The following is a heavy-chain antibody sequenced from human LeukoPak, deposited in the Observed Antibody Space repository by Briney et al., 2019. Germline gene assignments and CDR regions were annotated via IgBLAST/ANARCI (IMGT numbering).Heavy chain of an antibody. V-gene: IGHV3-30*02. CDR2: IRYDGGNK. Sequence: GGSLRLSCAASGFTFSRYGMHWVRQAPGKGLEWVAFIRYDGGNKYYADSGKGRFTISRDNSKNTLYLQMNSLRAEDTAVYYCAKNGDRGAFCSGGTCYPYYYYYMDVWGKGTTVTISS. J-gene: IGHJ6*03. CDR3: AKNGDRGAFCSGGTCYPYYYYYMDV. D-gene: IGHD2-15*01. CDR1: GFTFSRYG.